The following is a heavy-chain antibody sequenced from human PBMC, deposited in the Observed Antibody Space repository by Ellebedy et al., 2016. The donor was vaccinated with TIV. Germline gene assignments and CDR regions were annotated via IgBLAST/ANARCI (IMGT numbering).Heavy chain of an antibody. V-gene: IGHV3-23*01. Sequence: GESLKISCAASGFTFGCCAMSWVRQAPGKGLEWVSVISNGGDTTYADSVKGRFTIYRDNSKNTLYLQMNSLRDDDTAIYYCAKLSGVLSWYADYWGLGTLVTVSS. D-gene: IGHD6-13*01. CDR2: ISNGGDTT. CDR1: GFTFGCCA. J-gene: IGHJ4*02. CDR3: AKLSGVLSWYADY.